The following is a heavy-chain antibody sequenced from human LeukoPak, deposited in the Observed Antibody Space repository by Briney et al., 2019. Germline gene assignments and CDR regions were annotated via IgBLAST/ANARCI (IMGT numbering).Heavy chain of an antibody. CDR1: GYTFTGYY. D-gene: IGHD2-21*01. Sequence: ASVKVSCKASGYTFTGYYIHWVRQAPGQGLEWMGWINPNSGGTKYAQKFQGRVTVTRDTSISTVYMELSRLRSEDTAVYYCARTHTDSYYYNYYMEVWGKGTTVTVSS. J-gene: IGHJ6*03. CDR3: ARTHTDSYYYNYYMEV. CDR2: INPNSGGT. V-gene: IGHV1-2*02.